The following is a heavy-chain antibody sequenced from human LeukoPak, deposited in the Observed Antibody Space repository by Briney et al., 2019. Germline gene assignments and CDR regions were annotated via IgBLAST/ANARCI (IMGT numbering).Heavy chain of an antibody. CDR1: GLTFTSYA. Sequence: PGGSLRLSCAASGLTFTSYAMNWVRQVPGKGLEWVSGISGSGDSTNYADSVKGRFTISRDNSENTLYLQMNSLRAEDTAVYYCAKDAFVSGWYYFDYWGQGLLVTVSS. CDR3: AKDAFVSGWYYFDY. CDR2: ISGSGDST. D-gene: IGHD6-19*01. V-gene: IGHV3-23*01. J-gene: IGHJ4*02.